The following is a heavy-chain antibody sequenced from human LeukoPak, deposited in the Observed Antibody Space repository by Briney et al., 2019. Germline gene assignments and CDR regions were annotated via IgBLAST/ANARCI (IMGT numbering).Heavy chain of an antibody. CDR2: ISGSGGST. J-gene: IGHJ4*02. D-gene: IGHD6-19*01. V-gene: IGHV3-23*01. Sequence: GGSLRLSCAASGFTFSTYAMNWVRQAPGKGLEWVSGISGSGGSTYYADSVKGRFTISRDNSKNTLYPQMNSLRAEDTAVYYCAKDLLGYSSACFDSWGQGTLVTVSS. CDR3: AKDLLGYSSACFDS. CDR1: GFTFSTYA.